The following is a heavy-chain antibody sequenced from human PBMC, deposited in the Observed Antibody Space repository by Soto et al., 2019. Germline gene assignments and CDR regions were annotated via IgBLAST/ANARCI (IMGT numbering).Heavy chain of an antibody. D-gene: IGHD5-18*01. CDR2: SNHSGST. CDR1: GGSFSGYY. J-gene: IGHJ6*02. V-gene: IGHV4-34*01. Sequence: SETLSLSCAGYGGSFSGYYWSVSRQPPGKGLEWSVESNHSGSTNYNPYLKSRVNISVDTSKNQSSLKLSSVPAADTAVYYCARGAVVDTAMVSYGLDVWGQGTTVIVSS. CDR3: ARGAVVDTAMVSYGLDV.